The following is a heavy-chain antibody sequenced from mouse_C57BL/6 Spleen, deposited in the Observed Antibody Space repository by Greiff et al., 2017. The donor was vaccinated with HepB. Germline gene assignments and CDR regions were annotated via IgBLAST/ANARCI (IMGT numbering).Heavy chain of an antibody. D-gene: IGHD2-4*01. V-gene: IGHV6-6*01. CDR3: TSYYDYDWRGWYAMDY. CDR2: IRNKANNHAT. CDR1: GFTFSDAW. J-gene: IGHJ4*01. Sequence: EVKVEESGGGLVQPGGSMKLSCAASGFTFSDAWMDWVRQSPEKGLEWVAEIRNKANNHATYYAESVKGRFTISRDDSKSSVYLQMNSLRAEDTGIYYCTSYYDYDWRGWYAMDYWGQGTSVTVSS.